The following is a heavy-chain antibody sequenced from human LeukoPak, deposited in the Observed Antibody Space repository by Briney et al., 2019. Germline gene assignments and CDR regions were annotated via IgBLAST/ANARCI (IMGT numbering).Heavy chain of an antibody. CDR3: ARSLTPYYDFWSGYFDDFRWFDP. CDR1: GGTFSSYA. CDR2: IIPVFGTA. J-gene: IGHJ5*02. Sequence: ASVKVSCKASGGTFSSYAISWVRQAPGQGLEWMGGIIPVFGTANYAQKFQGRVTITTDESTSTAYMELGSLRSEDTAVYYCARSLTPYYDFWSGYFDDFRWFDPWGQGTLVTVSS. V-gene: IGHV1-69*05. D-gene: IGHD3-3*01.